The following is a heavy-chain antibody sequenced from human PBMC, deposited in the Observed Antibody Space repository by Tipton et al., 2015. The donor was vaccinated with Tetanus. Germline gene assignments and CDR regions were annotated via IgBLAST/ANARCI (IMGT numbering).Heavy chain of an antibody. V-gene: IGHV1-18*01. J-gene: IGHJ5*02. CDR2: ISAYNGNT. Sequence: QSGAEVKEPGASVKVSCKASGYTFTSYGISWVRQAPGQGLEWMGWISAYNGNTNYAQKLQGRVTMTTDTSTSTAYMELGSLRSDDTAVYYCASTLWFGELLGGWFDPWGQGTLVTVSS. CDR3: ASTLWFGELLGGWFDP. D-gene: IGHD3-10*01. CDR1: GYTFTSYG.